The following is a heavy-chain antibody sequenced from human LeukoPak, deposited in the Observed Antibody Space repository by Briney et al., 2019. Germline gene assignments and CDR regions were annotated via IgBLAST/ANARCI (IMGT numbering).Heavy chain of an antibody. J-gene: IGHJ4*02. CDR3: AKAPIGQQLGPIDY. CDR1: GFTFSSYS. V-gene: IGHV3-23*01. D-gene: IGHD6-13*01. Sequence: GGSLRLSCAASGFTFSSYSMNWVRQAPGKGLEWVSAISGSGGSTYYADSVKGRFTISRDNSKNTLYLQMNSLRAEDTAVYYCAKAPIGQQLGPIDYWGQGTLVTVSS. CDR2: ISGSGGST.